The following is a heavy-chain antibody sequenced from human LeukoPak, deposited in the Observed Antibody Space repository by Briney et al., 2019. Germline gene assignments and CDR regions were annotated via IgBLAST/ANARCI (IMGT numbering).Heavy chain of an antibody. CDR2: IKQDGSEK. J-gene: IGHJ4*02. V-gene: IGHV3-7*03. CDR3: ARDIGSVGLGDWLGIDY. CDR1: GLTFSSYW. D-gene: IGHD3-9*01. Sequence: GGSLRLSCAASGLTFSSYWMGWVPQAPGKGLEWVANIKQDGSEKYYVDSVKGRFTISRDNAKNSLYLQMNSLRAEDMAVYYCARDIGSVGLGDWLGIDYWGQGTLVTVS.